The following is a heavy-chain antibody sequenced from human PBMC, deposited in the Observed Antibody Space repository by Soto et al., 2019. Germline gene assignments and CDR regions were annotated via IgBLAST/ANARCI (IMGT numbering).Heavy chain of an antibody. CDR1: GFTFTSSA. CDR2: IVVGSGNT. V-gene: IGHV1-58*01. Sequence: QMQLVQSGPEVKKPGTSVKVSCKASGFTFTSSAVQWVRQARGQRLEWIGWIVVGSGNTNYAQKFQERVTITRDMSTSTAYMELSSLRSEDTAVYYCAAVPRAIAIYGMDVWGQGTTVTVSS. D-gene: IGHD3-16*02. J-gene: IGHJ6*02. CDR3: AAVPRAIAIYGMDV.